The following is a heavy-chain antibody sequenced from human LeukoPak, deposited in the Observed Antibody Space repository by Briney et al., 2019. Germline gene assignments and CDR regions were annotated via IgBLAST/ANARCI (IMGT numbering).Heavy chain of an antibody. V-gene: IGHV4-4*07. Sequence: TSETLSLTCTVSGGSISSYYWSWIRQPAGKGLEWIGRIYTSGSTNYNPSLKSRVTMSVDTSKNQFPLKLSSVTAADTAVYYCARDLSWFGELAFDYWGQGTLVTVSS. CDR2: IYTSGST. CDR3: ARDLSWFGELAFDY. CDR1: GGSISSYY. D-gene: IGHD3-10*01. J-gene: IGHJ4*02.